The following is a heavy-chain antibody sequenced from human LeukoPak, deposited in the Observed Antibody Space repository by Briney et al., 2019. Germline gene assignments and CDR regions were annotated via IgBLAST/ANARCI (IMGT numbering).Heavy chain of an antibody. CDR2: VSASGGST. V-gene: IGHV3-23*01. J-gene: IGHJ4*02. Sequence: GGSLRLSCAASGFTFSSFALAWVRQAPGKGLEWVSGVSASGGSTYYGDSVKGRFTISRDNSKNTLYLQMNSLRAEDTAVYYCASTTYYYDSSGYSFDYWGQGTLVTVSS. CDR1: GFTFSSFA. D-gene: IGHD3-22*01. CDR3: ASTTYYYDSSGYSFDY.